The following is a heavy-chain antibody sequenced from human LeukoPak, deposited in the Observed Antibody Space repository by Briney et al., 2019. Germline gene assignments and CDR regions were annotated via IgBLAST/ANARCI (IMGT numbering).Heavy chain of an antibody. J-gene: IGHJ4*02. CDR1: GGSISSYY. Sequence: SETLSLTCTVSGGSISSYYWSWIRQPPGKGLEWIGSIYYSGSTYYNPSLKSRVTISVDTSKNQFSLKLSSVTAADTAVYYCARDAGHYFWYFDYWGQGTLVTVSS. D-gene: IGHD3-3*01. CDR3: ARDAGHYFWYFDY. V-gene: IGHV4-59*13. CDR2: IYYSGST.